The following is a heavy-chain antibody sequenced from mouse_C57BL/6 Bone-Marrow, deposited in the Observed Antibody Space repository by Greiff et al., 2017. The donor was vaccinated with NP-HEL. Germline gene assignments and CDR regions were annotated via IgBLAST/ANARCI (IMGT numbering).Heavy chain of an antibody. CDR2: SRNKANDYTT. CDR1: GFTFSDFY. V-gene: IGHV7-1*01. D-gene: IGHD1-1*01. CDR3: ARDAFYYCISYCWFAY. J-gene: IGHJ3*01. Sequence: EVKVVESGGGLVQSGRSLRLSCATSGFTFSDFYMEWVRQAPGKGLEWIAASRNKANDYTTEYSASVKGRFIVSRDTSQSILYLQMNALRAEDTAIYYCARDAFYYCISYCWFAYWGQGTLVTVSA.